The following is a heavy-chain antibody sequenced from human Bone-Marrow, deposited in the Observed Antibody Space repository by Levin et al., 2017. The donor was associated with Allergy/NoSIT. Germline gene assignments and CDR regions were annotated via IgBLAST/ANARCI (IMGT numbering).Heavy chain of an antibody. D-gene: IGHD5-12*01. CDR3: ARDVDIVATTLDY. CDR2: ISSSSSYI. J-gene: IGHJ4*02. Sequence: GESLKISCAASGFTFSSYSMNWVRQAPGKGLEWVSSISSSSSYIYYADSVKGRFTISRDNAKNSLYLQMNSLRAEDTAVYYCARDVDIVATTLDYWGQGTLVTVSS. V-gene: IGHV3-21*01. CDR1: GFTFSSYS.